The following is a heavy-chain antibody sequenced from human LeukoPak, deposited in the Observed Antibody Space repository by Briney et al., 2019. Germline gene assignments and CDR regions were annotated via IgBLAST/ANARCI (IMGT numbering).Heavy chain of an antibody. CDR2: INPNSGGT. CDR3: AKGPGLDYYGSGSYYNRVGYYFDY. V-gene: IGHV1-2*02. CDR1: GYTFTGYY. J-gene: IGHJ4*02. Sequence: ASVKVSCKASGYTFTGYYMHWVRQAPGQGLEWMGWINPNSGGTSYAQKFQGRVTMTRDTSISTAYMELSRLRSDDTAVYYCAKGPGLDYYGSGSYYNRVGYYFDYWGQGTLVTVSS. D-gene: IGHD3-10*01.